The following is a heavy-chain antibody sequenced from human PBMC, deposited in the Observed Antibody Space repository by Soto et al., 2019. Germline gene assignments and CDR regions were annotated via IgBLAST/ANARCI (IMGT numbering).Heavy chain of an antibody. CDR2: IYYSGST. J-gene: IGHJ4*02. CDR3: ARRWQLGEFDY. CDR1: GGSISSGDYY. Sequence: KPSETLSLTCAVSGGSISSGDYYWSWIRQPPGKGLEWIGYIYYSGSTYYNPSLKSRVTISVDTSKNQFSLKLSSVTAADTAVYYCARRWQLGEFDYWGQGTLVTVSS. V-gene: IGHV4-30-4*01. D-gene: IGHD3-10*01.